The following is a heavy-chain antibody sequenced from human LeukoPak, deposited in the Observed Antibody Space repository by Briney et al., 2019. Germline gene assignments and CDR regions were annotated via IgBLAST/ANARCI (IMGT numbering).Heavy chain of an antibody. D-gene: IGHD2-15*01. Sequence: GESLKISCKSSGYSFTSYWIGWVRQMPGKGLEWMGIIYPGDSDTRYSPSFQGQVTISADKSISTAYLQWSSLKASDTAMYYCARRGYCSGGSCVHFDYWGQGTLVTVSS. V-gene: IGHV5-51*01. CDR1: GYSFTSYW. CDR3: ARRGYCSGGSCVHFDY. CDR2: IYPGDSDT. J-gene: IGHJ4*02.